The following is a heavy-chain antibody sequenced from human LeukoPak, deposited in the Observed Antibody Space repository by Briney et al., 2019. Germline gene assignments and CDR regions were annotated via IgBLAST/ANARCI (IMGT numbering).Heavy chain of an antibody. CDR1: GGTFSSYA. CDR2: IIPIFGTA. V-gene: IGHV1-69*06. D-gene: IGHD6-6*01. J-gene: IGHJ3*02. CDR3: ATKYSSSTQDAFDI. Sequence: ASVKVSCKASGGTFSSYAISWVRQAPGQGLEWMGGIIPIFGTANYAQKFQGRVTITADKSTSTAYMELSSLRSEDTAVYYCATKYSSSTQDAFDIWGQGTMVTVSS.